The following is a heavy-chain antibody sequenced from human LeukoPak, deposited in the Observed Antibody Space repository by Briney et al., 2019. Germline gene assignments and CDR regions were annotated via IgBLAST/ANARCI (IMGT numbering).Heavy chain of an antibody. CDR2: YSRKKSYI. Sequence: PGVSLRLSCAASGFTFSSYSMNWVRQAPGKGLEWVSAYSRKKSYIYYAPSVEGRFTISRDDAKNSLYLQMNSRRVEDTAVYYCVREPSGELYRHLDAWGQGTLVIVSS. V-gene: IGHV3-21*06. D-gene: IGHD4-11*01. CDR3: VREPSGELYRHLDA. J-gene: IGHJ5*02. CDR1: GFTFSSYS.